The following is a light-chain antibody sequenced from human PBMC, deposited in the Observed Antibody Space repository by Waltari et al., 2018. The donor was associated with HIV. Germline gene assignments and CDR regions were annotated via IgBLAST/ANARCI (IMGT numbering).Light chain of an antibody. CDR3: QQSYSSPLT. Sequence: DIQMTQSPSSLSASVGDSVSITCRASQTVLYALNWYQQKPGKPPKVLIYDASSLQSGVPSRFSGSGSGTDFTLTINSLQPDDFATYFCQQSYSSPLTFGPGTKVEIK. CDR2: DAS. V-gene: IGKV1-39*01. J-gene: IGKJ3*01. CDR1: QTVLYA.